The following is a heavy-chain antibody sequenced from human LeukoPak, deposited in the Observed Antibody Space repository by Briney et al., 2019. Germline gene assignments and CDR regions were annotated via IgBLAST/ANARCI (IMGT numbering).Heavy chain of an antibody. D-gene: IGHD3-22*01. Sequence: SQTLSLTCTVSGGSISSGGYYWSWICQHPGKGLEWIGYIYYSGSTYYNPSLKSRVTISVDTSKNQFSLKLSSVTAADTAVYYCARGVGIGIVVVIHFDYWGQGTLVTVSS. CDR1: GGSISSGGYY. CDR2: IYYSGST. V-gene: IGHV4-31*03. CDR3: ARGVGIGIVVVIHFDY. J-gene: IGHJ4*02.